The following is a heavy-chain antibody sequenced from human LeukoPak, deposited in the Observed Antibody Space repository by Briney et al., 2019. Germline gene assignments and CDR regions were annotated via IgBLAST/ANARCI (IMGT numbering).Heavy chain of an antibody. D-gene: IGHD3-22*01. CDR3: AMGPYYYDSSGYYY. CDR2: INSDGSST. Sequence: GGSLRLSCVASGSTFTSYWMHWVRQAPGKGLVWVSRINSDGSSTNYADSVKGRFTISRDNAKNTLYLQMNSLRAEDTAVYYCAMGPYYYDSSGYYYWGQGTLAPVSS. V-gene: IGHV3-74*01. CDR1: GSTFTSYW. J-gene: IGHJ4*02.